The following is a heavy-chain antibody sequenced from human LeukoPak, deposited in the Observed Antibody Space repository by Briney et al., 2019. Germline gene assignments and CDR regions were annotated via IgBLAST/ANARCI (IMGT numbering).Heavy chain of an antibody. Sequence: SETLSLTCTVSGGSISSGDYYWSWIRQPPGKGLEWIGYIYYSGSTNYNPSLKSRVTISVDTSKNQFSLKLSSVTAADTAVYYCARESHYYDILTGYWTGFDPWGQGTLVTVSS. V-gene: IGHV4-30-4*01. D-gene: IGHD3-9*01. CDR3: ARESHYYDILTGYWTGFDP. CDR2: IYYSGST. J-gene: IGHJ5*02. CDR1: GGSISSGDYY.